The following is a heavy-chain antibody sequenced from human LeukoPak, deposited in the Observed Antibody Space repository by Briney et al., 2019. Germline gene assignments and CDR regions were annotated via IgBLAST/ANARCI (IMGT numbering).Heavy chain of an antibody. CDR2: ISDDGSNK. V-gene: IGHV3-30*18. CDR1: GFTFSTYG. CDR3: AKAIGGTFYRNSYYYYGLDV. J-gene: IGHJ6*04. Sequence: GKSLRLSCAASGFTFSTYGIHWVRQAPGKGPEWVAVISDDGSNKYYADSVKGRFTISRDNSKNTLYLQMNSLRVEDTAVYYCAKAIGGTFYRNSYYYYGLDVWGKGTTVTVSS. D-gene: IGHD1-26*01.